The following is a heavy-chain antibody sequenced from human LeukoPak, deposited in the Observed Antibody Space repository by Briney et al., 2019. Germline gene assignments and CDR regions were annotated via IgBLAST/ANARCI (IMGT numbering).Heavy chain of an antibody. V-gene: IGHV4-4*07. Sequence: LETLSLTCTVSGGSISSYYWSWIRQPAGKGLEWIGRIYTSGSTNYNPSLKSRVTMSVDTSKNQFSLKLSSVTAADTAVYYCAREREYYDFWSGLDPWGQGTLVTVSS. D-gene: IGHD3-3*01. CDR2: IYTSGST. J-gene: IGHJ5*02. CDR1: GGSISSYY. CDR3: AREREYYDFWSGLDP.